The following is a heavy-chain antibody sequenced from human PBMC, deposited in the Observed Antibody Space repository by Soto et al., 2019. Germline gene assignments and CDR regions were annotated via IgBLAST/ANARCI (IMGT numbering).Heavy chain of an antibody. CDR3: ARDDRYDDGRGANAFDY. V-gene: IGHV1-69*08. Sequence: QVQLVQSGAEVKKPGSSVKVSCKASGGTFSSYTISWVRQAPGQGLEWMGRIIPILGIANYAQKFQGRVTITADKSTSTADMELSSLRSEDTAVYYCARDDRYDDGRGANAFDYWGQGTLVTVSS. CDR2: IIPILGIA. J-gene: IGHJ4*02. CDR1: GGTFSSYT. D-gene: IGHD3-22*01.